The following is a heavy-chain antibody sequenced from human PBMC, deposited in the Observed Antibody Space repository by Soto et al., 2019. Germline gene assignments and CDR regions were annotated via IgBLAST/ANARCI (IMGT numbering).Heavy chain of an antibody. CDR3: ARDREQWLVGYYFDY. CDR2: IWYDGSNK. D-gene: IGHD6-19*01. V-gene: IGHV3-33*01. CDR1: GFTFSSYG. Sequence: GSLRLSCAASGFTFSSYGMHWVRQAPGKGLEWVAVIWYDGSNKYYADSVKGRFTISRDNSKDTLDLQMNRLRAEDTAVYYCARDREQWLVGYYFDYWGQGTLVTVSS. J-gene: IGHJ4*02.